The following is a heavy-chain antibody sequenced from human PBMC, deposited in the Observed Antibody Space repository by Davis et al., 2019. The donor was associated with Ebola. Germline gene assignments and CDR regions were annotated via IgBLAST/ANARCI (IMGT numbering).Heavy chain of an antibody. CDR2: MFYNGGV. J-gene: IGHJ4*02. CDR1: GDSISSYY. V-gene: IGHV4-59*12. CDR3: ARAYSGYCSSTSCRPPDY. Sequence: SETLSLTCTVSGDSISSYYWTWIRQPPGKGLEWIAYMFYNGGVNYNPSLKSRVTISIDTSKNQFSLKLSSVTAADTAVYYCARAYSGYCSSTSCRPPDYWGQGTLVTVSS. D-gene: IGHD2-2*01.